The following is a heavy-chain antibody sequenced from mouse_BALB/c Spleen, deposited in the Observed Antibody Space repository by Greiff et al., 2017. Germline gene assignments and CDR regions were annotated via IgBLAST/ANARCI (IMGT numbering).Heavy chain of an antibody. Sequence: VQLQQSGAELVKPGASVKLSCTASGFNIKDTYMHWVKQRPEQGLEWIGRIDPANGNTKYDPKFQGKATITADTSSNTAYLQLSSLTSEDTAVYYCALYDYDGNAMDYWGQGTSVTVSS. J-gene: IGHJ4*01. D-gene: IGHD2-4*01. CDR3: ALYDYDGNAMDY. CDR1: GFNIKDTY. CDR2: IDPANGNT. V-gene: IGHV14-3*02.